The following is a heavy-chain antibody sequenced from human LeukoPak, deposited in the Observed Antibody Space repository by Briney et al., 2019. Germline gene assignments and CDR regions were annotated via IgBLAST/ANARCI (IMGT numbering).Heavy chain of an antibody. D-gene: IGHD2-15*01. CDR1: GGSISSYY. CDR2: MYSSGST. CDR3: AGSRYCSGGTCYATFDY. V-gene: IGHV4-4*07. Sequence: PSETLSLTCTVSGGSISSYYWSWIRQPAGKGLEYIGRMYSSGSTNYNPSLKSRVTMSVDTSKNQFSLKLSSVTAADTAMYYCAGSRYCSGGTCYATFDYWGQGTLVSVSS. J-gene: IGHJ4*02.